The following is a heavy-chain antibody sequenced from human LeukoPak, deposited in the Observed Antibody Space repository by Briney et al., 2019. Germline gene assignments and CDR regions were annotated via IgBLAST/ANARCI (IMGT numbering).Heavy chain of an antibody. Sequence: SVTVSFKASGGTFSNYAINWVRQAPGQGLEWMGGIIPIFGTAHYAQKFQGRVTITADEFTSTAYMELSSLRSEDTAVYYCARGWLAETAVVTPYNYWGQGTLVTVSS. D-gene: IGHD4-23*01. CDR2: IIPIFGTA. J-gene: IGHJ4*02. CDR3: ARGWLAETAVVTPYNY. CDR1: GGTFSNYA. V-gene: IGHV1-69*13.